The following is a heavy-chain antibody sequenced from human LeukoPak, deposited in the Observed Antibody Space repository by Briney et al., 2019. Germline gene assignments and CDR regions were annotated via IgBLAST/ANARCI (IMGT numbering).Heavy chain of an antibody. CDR3: ARDYDSSGPREFDY. CDR2: ISSSSSYI. D-gene: IGHD3-22*01. Sequence: GGSLRLSCAASGFTFSSYSMNWVRQAPGKGLEWVSSISSSSSYIYYADSVKGRFTISRDNAKNSLCLQMNSLRAEDTAVYYCARDYDSSGPREFDYWGQGTLVTVSS. V-gene: IGHV3-21*01. CDR1: GFTFSSYS. J-gene: IGHJ4*02.